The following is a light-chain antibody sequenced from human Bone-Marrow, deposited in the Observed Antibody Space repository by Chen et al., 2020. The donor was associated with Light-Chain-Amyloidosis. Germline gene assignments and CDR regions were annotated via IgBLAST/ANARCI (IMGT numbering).Light chain of an antibody. CDR3: QQYDTSPLT. CDR1: QTISSNY. CDR2: GSS. J-gene: IGKJ4*01. Sequence: EIVLTQSPGTLSLSPGEGANLSCRASQTISSNYLTWYQQKFGQAPRLLIYGSSSRATGIPDRFTGSGSGTDFTLTNYRLEPEDFAMYYCQQYDTSPLTFGGGTKMEIK. V-gene: IGKV3-20*01.